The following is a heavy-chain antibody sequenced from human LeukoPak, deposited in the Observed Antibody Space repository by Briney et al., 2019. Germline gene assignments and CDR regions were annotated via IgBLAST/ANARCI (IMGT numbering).Heavy chain of an antibody. CDR1: GFNVSSNY. J-gene: IGHJ3*02. CDR2: IHSGGRT. D-gene: IGHD2-2*03. CDR3: ARVDDLDAFDI. Sequence: TGGSLRLSCAASGFNVSSNYMKWVRQTPGKGLEWVSVIHSGGRTYYADSVKGRFTISRDNSKNTLFLQINSLRPEDTAVYYCARVDDLDAFDIWGQGTLVTVSS. V-gene: IGHV3-53*05.